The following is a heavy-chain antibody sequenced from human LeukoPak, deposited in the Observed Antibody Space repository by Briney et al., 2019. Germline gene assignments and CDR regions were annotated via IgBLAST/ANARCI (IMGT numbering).Heavy chain of an antibody. Sequence: GSSVKVSCKASGDTFNNYGISWMRQAPGQGLEWMGVIIPIFGSTNYAQKFQGRLTIITDESMSTAYMELSSLRSEDTAVYYCARSGHASISTWFDPWGQGTLVTVSS. D-gene: IGHD5-12*01. V-gene: IGHV1-69*05. CDR3: ARSGHASISTWFDP. J-gene: IGHJ5*02. CDR2: IIPIFGST. CDR1: GDTFNNYG.